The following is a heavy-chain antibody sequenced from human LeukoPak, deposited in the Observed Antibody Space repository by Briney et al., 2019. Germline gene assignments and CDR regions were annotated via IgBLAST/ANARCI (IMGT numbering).Heavy chain of an antibody. V-gene: IGHV3-30-3*01. J-gene: IGHJ1*01. CDR2: ISYDGSNK. CDR1: GFTFSGYA. Sequence: PGGSLRLSCTASGFTFSGYAMHWVRQAPGKGLEWVAFISYDGSNKYYADSVKGRFTISRDNSYNILYLQMNSLRAEDTAVYYCAGCSGDSCAPYFLHWGQGTLVTVPS. D-gene: IGHD2-15*01. CDR3: AGCSGDSCAPYFLH.